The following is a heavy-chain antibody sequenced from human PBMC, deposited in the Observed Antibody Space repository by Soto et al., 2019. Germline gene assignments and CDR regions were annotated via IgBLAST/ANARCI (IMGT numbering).Heavy chain of an antibody. D-gene: IGHD2-21*02. Sequence: QVQLVESGGGVVQPGKSLRLSCAASGFTFSSYGMHWVRQAPGKGLEWLAVISYDGSNKFYADSVQGRFAISRDNSKNTLYLQMNSLRAEDTAVYYCTKGRHVALTANYFDYWGQGTRLTVSS. CDR2: ISYDGSNK. J-gene: IGHJ4*02. CDR1: GFTFSSYG. V-gene: IGHV3-30*18. CDR3: TKGRHVALTANYFDY.